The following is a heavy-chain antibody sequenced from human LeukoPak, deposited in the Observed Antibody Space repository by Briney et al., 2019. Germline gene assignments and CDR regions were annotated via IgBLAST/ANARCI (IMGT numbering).Heavy chain of an antibody. V-gene: IGHV3-23*01. CDR2: ISGSGGST. CDR3: AKDQGSGWSDY. CDR1: GFTFSSYG. Sequence: GGSLRLSCAASGFTFSSYGMSWVRQAPGKGLEWVSAISGSGGSTYYADSVKGRFTISRDNSKNTLYLQMNSPRAEDTAVYYCAKDQGSGWSDYWGQGTLVTVSS. J-gene: IGHJ4*02. D-gene: IGHD6-19*01.